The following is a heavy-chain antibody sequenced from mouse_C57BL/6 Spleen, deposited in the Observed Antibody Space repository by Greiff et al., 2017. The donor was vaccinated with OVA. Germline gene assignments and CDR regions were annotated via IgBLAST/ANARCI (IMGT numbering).Heavy chain of an antibody. CDR1: GYPFTDYY. D-gene: IGHD2-3*01. CDR2: IYPASGNT. CDR3: AREGMGHWYFDV. J-gene: IGHJ1*03. Sequence: VQLQQSGAELVRPGASVKLSCKASGYPFTDYYIHWVKQRPGQGLEWIARIYPASGNTYYNEKFKGKATLTAEKSSSTAYMQLSSLTSEDSAFYVCAREGMGHWYFDVWGTGTTVTVSS. V-gene: IGHV1-76*01.